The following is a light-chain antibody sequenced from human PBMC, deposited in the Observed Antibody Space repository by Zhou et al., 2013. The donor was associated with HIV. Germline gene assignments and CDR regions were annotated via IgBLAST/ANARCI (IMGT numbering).Light chain of an antibody. V-gene: IGKV3-20*01. CDR3: QQYDRSPLT. J-gene: IGKJ4*01. CDR2: VAS. CDR1: QSVPGNY. Sequence: EIVLTQSPGTLSLSPGERATLSCRASQSVPGNYLAWYQQKPGQPPLLLIYVASTRATGIPERFSGSGSGTEFTLTISSLQSEDFAVYYCQQYDRSPLTFGGGTKVEIK.